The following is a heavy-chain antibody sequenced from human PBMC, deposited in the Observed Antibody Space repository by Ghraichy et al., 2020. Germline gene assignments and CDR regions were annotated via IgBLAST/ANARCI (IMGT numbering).Heavy chain of an antibody. D-gene: IGHD1-26*01. CDR2: IFYSGST. Sequence: SQTLSLTCSVSGDSIKSSSYSWGWIRQSPEKGLEWIGIIFYSGSTYYNPSLGSRITMSVDTSNNQFSLRLSSVTAADTAVYYCASQKGFGVGAPSYWVQGALVTVSS. V-gene: IGHV4-39*01. J-gene: IGHJ4*02. CDR1: GDSIKSSSYS. CDR3: ASQKGFGVGAPSY.